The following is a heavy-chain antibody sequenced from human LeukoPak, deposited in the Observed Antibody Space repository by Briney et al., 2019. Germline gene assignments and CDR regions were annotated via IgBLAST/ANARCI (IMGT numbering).Heavy chain of an antibody. CDR2: IYYSGST. D-gene: IGHD3-22*01. V-gene: IGHV4-39*01. Sequence: SETLSLTCTVSGDSISSSSYYWGWIRQPPGKGLEWIGSIYYSGSTYYNPSLKSRVTISVDTSKNQFSLKLSSVTAADTTVYYCARLYDSSGYYYSYYFDYWGQGTLVTVYS. J-gene: IGHJ4*02. CDR3: ARLYDSSGYYYSYYFDY. CDR1: GDSISSSSYY.